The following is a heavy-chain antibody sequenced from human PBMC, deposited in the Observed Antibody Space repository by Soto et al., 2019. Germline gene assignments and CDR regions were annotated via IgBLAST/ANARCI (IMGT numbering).Heavy chain of an antibody. CDR2: IIPIFGTA. D-gene: IGHD3-9*01. Sequence: QVQLVQSGAEVKKPGSSVKVSCKASGGTFSSYAISWVRQAPGQGLEWMGGIIPIFGTANYAQKFQGRVTITADESTSTAYMELSSLRSEDTAVYYCARGALSDILTGAIHYYYYGMDVWGQGTTVTVSS. J-gene: IGHJ6*02. V-gene: IGHV1-69*01. CDR3: ARGALSDILTGAIHYYYYGMDV. CDR1: GGTFSSYA.